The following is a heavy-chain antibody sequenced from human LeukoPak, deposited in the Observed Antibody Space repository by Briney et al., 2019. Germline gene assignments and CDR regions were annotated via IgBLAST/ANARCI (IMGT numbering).Heavy chain of an antibody. V-gene: IGHV4-59*01. Sequence: SEILSLTCTVSGGSISSYYWSWIRQPPGKGLEWIGYIYYSGSTNYNPSLKSRVTISVDTSKNQFSLKLSSVTAADTAVYYCARRGYYDSSGYYFDYWGQGTLVTVSS. CDR1: GGSISSYY. CDR3: ARRGYYDSSGYYFDY. CDR2: IYYSGST. D-gene: IGHD3-22*01. J-gene: IGHJ4*02.